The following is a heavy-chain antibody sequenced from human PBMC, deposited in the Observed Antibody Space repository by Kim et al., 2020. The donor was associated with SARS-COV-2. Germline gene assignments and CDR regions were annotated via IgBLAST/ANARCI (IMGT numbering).Heavy chain of an antibody. D-gene: IGHD3-9*01. Sequence: SVKGRFTSSRDNAKNSLYLQMNSLRAEDTAVYYCARDRRMYDILTGYRGDYWGQGTLVTVSS. CDR3: ARDRRMYDILTGYRGDY. J-gene: IGHJ4*02. V-gene: IGHV3-11*06.